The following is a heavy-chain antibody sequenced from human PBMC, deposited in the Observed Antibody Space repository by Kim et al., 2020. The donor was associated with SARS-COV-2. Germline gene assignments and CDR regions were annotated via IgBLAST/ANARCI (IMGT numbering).Heavy chain of an antibody. CDR1: GGSISTSTYY. CDR2: IYNSGTT. J-gene: IGHJ4*02. D-gene: IGHD1-26*01. CDR3: AREVERRRGSLY. V-gene: IGHV4-39*07. Sequence: SETLSLTCTVSGGSISTSTYYWGWIRQPPGKGLEWIGSIYNSGTTYYNPSLKSRVTISVDTSKNQFSLKLTSVTATDTAVYYCAREVERRRGSLYWGQGTLVTVSS.